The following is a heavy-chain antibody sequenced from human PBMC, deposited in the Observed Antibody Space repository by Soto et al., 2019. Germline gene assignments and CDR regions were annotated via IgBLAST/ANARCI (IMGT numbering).Heavy chain of an antibody. Sequence: EVRLSESGGGLARPGGSLRLSCEASGLNFAGYAMSWVRQAPGKGLDWVSSLSSSGEKTYYSDSVRGRFTISRDNTKNTFYLQMNTLSADDTAVYFCAKESLFPSIQGIITNWGQGVVVTVSS. CDR1: GLNFAGYA. V-gene: IGHV3-23*01. J-gene: IGHJ4*02. CDR3: AKESLFPSIQGIITN. CDR2: LSSSGEKT. D-gene: IGHD2-2*01.